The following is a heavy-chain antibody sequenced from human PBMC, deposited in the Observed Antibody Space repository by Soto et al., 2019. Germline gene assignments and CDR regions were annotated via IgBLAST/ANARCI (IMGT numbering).Heavy chain of an antibody. J-gene: IGHJ5*02. CDR1: GYTFTPYG. D-gene: IGHD2-2*01. Sequence: ASGKVSCKASGYTFTPYGISWGRQAPGQGLEWMGWISAYNGNTNYAQKLQGRVTMTTDTSTSTAYMELRSLRSDDTALYYCVRDVHDCSSTSCYPEFDPWGQGTLVNVSS. CDR2: ISAYNGNT. V-gene: IGHV1-18*01. CDR3: VRDVHDCSSTSCYPEFDP.